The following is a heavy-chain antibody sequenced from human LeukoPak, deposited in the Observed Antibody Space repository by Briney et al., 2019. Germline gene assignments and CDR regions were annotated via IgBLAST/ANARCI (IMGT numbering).Heavy chain of an antibody. CDR2: ISGSGGST. J-gene: IGHJ4*02. CDR1: GFTFSSYA. CDR3: AKKRVRSSHYDILTGYVDY. D-gene: IGHD3-9*01. Sequence: PGGSLRLSCAASGFTFSSYAMSWVRRAPGKGLEWVSAISGSGGSTYYADSVKGRFTISRDNSKNTLYLQMNSLRAEDTAVYYCAKKRVRSSHYDILTGYVDYWGQGTLVTVSS. V-gene: IGHV3-23*01.